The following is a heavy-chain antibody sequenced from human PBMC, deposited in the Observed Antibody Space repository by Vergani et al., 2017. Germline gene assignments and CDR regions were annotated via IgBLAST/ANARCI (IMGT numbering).Heavy chain of an antibody. V-gene: IGHV1-8*03. J-gene: IGHJ6*02. CDR3: ARGYSSGRIGDYYYGMDV. D-gene: IGHD6-19*01. Sequence: QVQLVQSGAAVKKPGASVKVSCKASGYTFTSYDINWVRQATGQGLEWMGWMNPNSGNTGYAQKFQGRVTITRNTSISTAYMELSSLRSEDTAVYYCARGYSSGRIGDYYYGMDVWGQGTTVTVSS. CDR1: GYTFTSYD. CDR2: MNPNSGNT.